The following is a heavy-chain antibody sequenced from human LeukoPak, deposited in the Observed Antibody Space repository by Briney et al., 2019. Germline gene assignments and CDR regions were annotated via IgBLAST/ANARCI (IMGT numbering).Heavy chain of an antibody. CDR3: ARDRPFGETDY. D-gene: IGHD3-16*01. J-gene: IGHJ4*02. CDR2: IYYSAKS. Sequence: SETLSLTCTVSGGSINSYYWSWIRQPPGKGLEWIGSIYYSAKSYYNPSLKSRVTISLDTSKNQFSLKLSSVTAADTAVYYCARDRPFGETDYWGQGTLVTVSS. CDR1: GGSINSYY. V-gene: IGHV4-59*12.